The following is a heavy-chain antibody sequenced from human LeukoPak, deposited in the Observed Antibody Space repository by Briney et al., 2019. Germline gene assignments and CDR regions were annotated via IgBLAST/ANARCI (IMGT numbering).Heavy chain of an antibody. Sequence: GGSLRLSCAASGFTFSGYEMNWVRRAPGRGLEWVSYISRSGSIIYYADSVKGRFTVSRDDAKNSLYLQMNNLRAEDTAVYYCARDGGLAVASSFDYWGQGTLVTVSS. CDR2: ISRSGSII. V-gene: IGHV3-48*03. J-gene: IGHJ4*02. CDR1: GFTFSGYE. CDR3: ARDGGLAVASSFDY. D-gene: IGHD6-19*01.